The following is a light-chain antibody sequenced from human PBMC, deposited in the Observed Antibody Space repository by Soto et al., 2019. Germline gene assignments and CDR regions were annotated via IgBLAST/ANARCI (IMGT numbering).Light chain of an antibody. CDR1: QGVSSPF. CDR3: QQYGSSPFT. Sequence: EVVMTQSPVTLSLSLGERATISCRASQGVSSPFLSWYQQKPGEPPMLLIYGASSRATDLPDRFIGSGSGTEFTLTIARLAPEDFAMYYCQQYGSSPFTFGPGTKVDI. V-gene: IGKV3-20*01. CDR2: GAS. J-gene: IGKJ3*01.